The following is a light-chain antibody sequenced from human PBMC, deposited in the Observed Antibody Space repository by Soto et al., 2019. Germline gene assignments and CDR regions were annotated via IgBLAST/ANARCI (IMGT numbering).Light chain of an antibody. Sequence: IQLTQSPSSLSASVGDRVTITCRASQGISSYLAWYQQQPGKAPKLLIYGASTLQSGVPSRFSGSGSGTDFPLTINSLQPEDLATYYCQQLNSYPQSFGGGTKVEIK. CDR1: QGISSY. J-gene: IGKJ4*01. CDR3: QQLNSYPQS. V-gene: IGKV1-9*01. CDR2: GAS.